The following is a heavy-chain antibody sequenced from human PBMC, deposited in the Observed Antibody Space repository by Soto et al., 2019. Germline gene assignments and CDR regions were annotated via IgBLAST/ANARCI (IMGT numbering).Heavy chain of an antibody. V-gene: IGHV3-30-3*01. J-gene: IGHJ4*02. CDR2: ISYDGSNK. CDR1: GFTFSSYA. Sequence: LRLSCAASGFTFSSYAMHWVRQAPGKGLEWVAVISYDGSNKYYADSVKGRFTISGDNSKNTLYLQMNSLRAEDTAVYYCARSWIVVVPAAENYFDYWGQGTPVTVYS. CDR3: ARSWIVVVPAAENYFDY. D-gene: IGHD2-2*01.